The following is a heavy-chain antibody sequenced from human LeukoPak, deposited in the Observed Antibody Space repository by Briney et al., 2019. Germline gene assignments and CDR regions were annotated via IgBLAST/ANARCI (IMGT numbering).Heavy chain of an antibody. CDR1: GFTFSSYS. Sequence: GGSLRLSCAASGFTFSSYSMNWVRKAQGKGLEWVSYISSSSKTIYYADSVKGRFTISRDNAKNSLYLQMNSVRDEDSAVYYCAQEQGIFDYWGEGALVTVSS. J-gene: IGHJ4*02. CDR3: AQEQGIFDY. CDR2: ISSSSKTI. V-gene: IGHV3-48*02.